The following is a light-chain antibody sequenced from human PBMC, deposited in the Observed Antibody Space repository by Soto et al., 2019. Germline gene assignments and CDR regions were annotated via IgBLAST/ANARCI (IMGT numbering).Light chain of an antibody. CDR1: QSMNRY. V-gene: IGKV1-39*01. J-gene: IGKJ1*01. Sequence: DIQMTQSPSSLSASVGDTVTITCRASQSMNRYLNWYQQRPGKAPKLLIYAASTLESGVPSRFRGTESGTDFTLIITSLQHEDFATYYCQQSYSTPWTFGQGTKVEIK. CDR3: QQSYSTPWT. CDR2: AAS.